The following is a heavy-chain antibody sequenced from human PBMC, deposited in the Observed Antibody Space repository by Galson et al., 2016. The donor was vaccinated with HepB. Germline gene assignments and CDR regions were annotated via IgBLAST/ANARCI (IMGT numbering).Heavy chain of an antibody. V-gene: IGHV3-33*01. CDR3: AGERASTYHYGSSAYKYFGP. D-gene: IGHD3-22*01. CDR2: ICYHGSYK. J-gene: IGHJ5*02. Sequence: SLRLSCAASGFTFSSYGMHWVRQAPGKGLEWVAVICYHGSYKYYADSVKGLFTISRDNSKNTVYLQMNSLRLEDTAVYYCAGERASTYHYGSSAYKYFGPWGQGTLGTVSS. CDR1: GFTFSSYG.